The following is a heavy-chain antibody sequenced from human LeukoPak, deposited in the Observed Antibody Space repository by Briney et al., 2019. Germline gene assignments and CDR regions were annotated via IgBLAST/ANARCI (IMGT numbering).Heavy chain of an antibody. CDR1: GFTFSRYW. CDR2: IKPDGSKE. Sequence: GGSLRLSFAAPGFTFSRYWMSWVRQAPGTGLERVSNIKPDGSKEYWVDSVKGRFTISRDNAKNSLYLQMKRVAAGEPAVYYCARGVDTLMAAFDYWGQGALVTVSS. D-gene: IGHD5-18*01. V-gene: IGHV3-7*05. J-gene: IGHJ4*02. CDR3: ARGVDTLMAAFDY.